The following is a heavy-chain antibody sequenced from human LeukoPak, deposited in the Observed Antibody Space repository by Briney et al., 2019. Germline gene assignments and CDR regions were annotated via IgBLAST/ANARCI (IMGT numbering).Heavy chain of an antibody. CDR2: ISTSGSTI. J-gene: IGHJ4*02. V-gene: IGHV3-48*03. CDR1: GFTFSSYE. Sequence: GGSLRLSCAASGFTFSSYEMNWVRQAPGKGLEWISYISTSGSTIYYADSVKGRFTISRDNAENSLYLQIHSLRAEDTAVYCCVRDDFGGSFDYWGQGTLVTVSS. D-gene: IGHD3/OR15-3a*01. CDR3: VRDDFGGSFDY.